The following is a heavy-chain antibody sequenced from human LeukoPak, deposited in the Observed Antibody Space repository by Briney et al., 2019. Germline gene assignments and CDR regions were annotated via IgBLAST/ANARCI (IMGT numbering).Heavy chain of an antibody. V-gene: IGHV1-2*04. CDR3: AREEWDHGYFDY. CDR2: TSPNSGGT. CDR1: GYTFTGYY. D-gene: IGHD1-26*01. Sequence: ASVKVSCKASGYTFTGYYMHWVRQAPGQGLEWMGWTSPNSGGTNYAQKFQGWVTMTRDTSISTAYMELSRLRSDDTAVYYCAREEWDHGYFDYWGQGTLVTVSS. J-gene: IGHJ4*02.